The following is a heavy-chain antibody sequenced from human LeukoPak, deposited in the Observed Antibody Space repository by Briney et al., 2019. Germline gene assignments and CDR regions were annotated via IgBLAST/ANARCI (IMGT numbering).Heavy chain of an antibody. J-gene: IGHJ6*03. D-gene: IGHD3-10*01. CDR2: IRYDGSNK. CDR3: AKVRNLDYYGSGSYYPYYYYYMDV. V-gene: IGHV3-30*02. CDR1: GFTFSVYS. Sequence: GGSLRPSCAASGFTFSVYSMNWVRQAPGKGLEWVAFIRYDGSNKYYADSVKGRFTISRDNSKNTLYLQMNSLRAEDTAVYYCAKVRNLDYYGSGSYYPYYYYYMDVWGKGTTVTISS.